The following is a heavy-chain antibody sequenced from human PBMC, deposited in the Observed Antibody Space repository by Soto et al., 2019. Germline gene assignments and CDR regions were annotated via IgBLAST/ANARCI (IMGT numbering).Heavy chain of an antibody. CDR2: IIPIFGTA. CDR3: ARAGDYYDSSGYYYLFDY. J-gene: IGHJ4*02. CDR1: GGTFSSYA. V-gene: IGHV1-69*01. Sequence: QVQLVQSGAEVKKPGSSVKVSCKASGGTFSSYAISWVRQAPGQGLEWMGGIIPIFGTANYAQKFQGRVTITADESTSTAYMELSSLRSEDTAVYYWARAGDYYDSSGYYYLFDYWGQGTLVTVSS. D-gene: IGHD3-22*01.